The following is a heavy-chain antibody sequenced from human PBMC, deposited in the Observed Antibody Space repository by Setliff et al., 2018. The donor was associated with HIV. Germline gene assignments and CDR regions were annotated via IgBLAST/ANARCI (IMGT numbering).Heavy chain of an antibody. D-gene: IGHD3-9*01. J-gene: IGHJ4*01. V-gene: IGHV4-31*03. Sequence: SETLSLTCTVSGGSISSRGDYWSWVRQHPGKGLEWIGYIYYTGSTYSNPSLQSRVRISVGTSKNQFSLRLNSVTDADTAVYYCARHGAYYEFLTYYYPRYSFDCWGLGTLVTVSS. CDR1: GGSISSRGDY. CDR2: IYYTGST. CDR3: ARHGAYYEFLTYYYPRYSFDC.